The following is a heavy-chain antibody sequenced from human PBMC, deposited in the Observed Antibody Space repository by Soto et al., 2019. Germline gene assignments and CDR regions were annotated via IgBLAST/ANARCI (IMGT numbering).Heavy chain of an antibody. J-gene: IGHJ5*02. CDR2: SNPNTGGT. CDR1: EYTFSGYY. D-gene: IGHD3-22*01. V-gene: IGHV1-2*02. Sequence: QVQLVQSGAEVKKPGASVKVSCKASEYTFSGYYLHWVRQAPGQGLEWMGWSNPNTGGTNSAQKFQGRGTMTRDTSITTAYMELTSLRSDDTAVYYCATERRYAGRAYYAGGRGFDTWGQGTLLTVSS. CDR3: ATERRYAGRAYYAGGRGFDT.